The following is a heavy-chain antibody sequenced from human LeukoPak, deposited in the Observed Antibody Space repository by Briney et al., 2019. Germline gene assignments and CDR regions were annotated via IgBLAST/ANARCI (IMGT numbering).Heavy chain of an antibody. CDR1: GYTFTSYG. J-gene: IGHJ4*02. CDR2: ISAYNGNT. D-gene: IGHD3-22*01. CDR3: ARADQVIYDSSGYNY. Sequence: ASVKVSCKASGYTFTSYGISWVRQAPGQGLEWMGRISAYNGNTNYTQKLQGRVTMTTDTSTSTAYMELRSLRSDDTAVYYCARADQVIYDSSGYNYWGQGTLVTVSS. V-gene: IGHV1-18*01.